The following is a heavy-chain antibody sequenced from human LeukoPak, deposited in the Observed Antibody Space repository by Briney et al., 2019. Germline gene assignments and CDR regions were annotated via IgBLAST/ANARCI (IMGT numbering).Heavy chain of an antibody. D-gene: IGHD1-26*01. J-gene: IGHJ6*03. V-gene: IGHV4-34*01. CDR3: ARRVGYFYYMDV. CDR2: INDSGSV. Sequence: SETLSLTCDVYGGAFRGYYCSWIRQPPGKGLERIGEINDSGSVDYNPSLKSRVILSVDTSRNQCSLKLNSVTGADTAVYYCARRVGYFYYMDVWGKETPVIVSS. CDR1: GGAFRGYY.